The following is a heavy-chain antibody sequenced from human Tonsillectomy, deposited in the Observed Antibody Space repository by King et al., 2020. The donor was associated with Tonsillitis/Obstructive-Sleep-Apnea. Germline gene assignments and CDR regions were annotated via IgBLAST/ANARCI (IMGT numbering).Heavy chain of an antibody. V-gene: IGHV3-9*01. Sequence: QLVQSGGGLVQPGRSLRLSCAASGFTFDDYAMHWVRQAPGKGLEWVSGISWNSGSIGYADSVKGRFTISRDNANNSLYLQMNSLRAEDTALYYCAKDMSLLGATSAAFDIWGQGTMVTVSS. D-gene: IGHD1-26*01. CDR2: ISWNSGSI. CDR1: GFTFDDYA. J-gene: IGHJ3*02. CDR3: AKDMSLLGATSAAFDI.